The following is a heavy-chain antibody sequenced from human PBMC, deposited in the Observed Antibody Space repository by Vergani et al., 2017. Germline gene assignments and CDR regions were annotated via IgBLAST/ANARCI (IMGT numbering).Heavy chain of an antibody. CDR2: LSASDRRT. CDR3: AKVGRSEVAGTFCAFDI. D-gene: IGHD6-19*01. V-gene: IGHV3-23*01. J-gene: IGHJ3*02. Sequence: VQLLESGGDLVQPGGSLRLSCAASGFTFIMHAMSWVRQAPGKGLEWVSTLSASDRRTHYADSVKGRFTISRDISKNTLFLHMNSLRPEDTAVYYCAKVGRSEVAGTFCAFDIWGRGTMVTVSS. CDR1: GFTFIMHA.